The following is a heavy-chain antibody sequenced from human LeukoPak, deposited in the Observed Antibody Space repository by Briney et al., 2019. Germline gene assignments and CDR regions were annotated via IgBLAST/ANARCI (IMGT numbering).Heavy chain of an antibody. CDR2: IYYSGST. CDR1: GGSISSSSYY. CDR3: ARLGRLRLGEFSWFDR. V-gene: IGHV4-39*01. Sequence: PSETLSLTCTVSGGSISSSSYYWGWIRQPPGKVLEWIGSIYYSGSTYYNPSRKSRVTISVDTSKNQFSLKLSSVTAADTAVYYCARLGRLRLGEFSWFDRWGQGTLVTVSS. J-gene: IGHJ5*02. D-gene: IGHD3-16*01.